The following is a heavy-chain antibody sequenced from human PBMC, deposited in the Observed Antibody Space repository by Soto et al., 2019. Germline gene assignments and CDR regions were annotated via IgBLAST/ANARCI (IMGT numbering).Heavy chain of an antibody. J-gene: IGHJ5*02. V-gene: IGHV3-53*01. CDR2: IYSGGST. Sequence: EVQLVESGGGLIQPGGSLRLSCAASGFTVSSNYMSWVRQAPGKGLEWVSVIYSGGSTYYADSVKGRFTISRDNSKNTLYLQMKRVRAEDTAVYYCARVNGWAWFDPWGQGTLVTVS. CDR1: GFTVSSNY. CDR3: ARVNGWAWFDP.